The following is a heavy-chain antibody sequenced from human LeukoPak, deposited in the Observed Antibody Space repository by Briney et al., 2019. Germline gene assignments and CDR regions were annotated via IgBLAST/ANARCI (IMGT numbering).Heavy chain of an antibody. J-gene: IGHJ6*04. D-gene: IGHD3-10*02. Sequence: GESLRLSCAASGFTFTTYWMSWVRQAPGKGLEWVANIKQDGSEKYYVDSVKGRFTISRDNAKNSLYLQMNSLRAEDTAVYYCAELGITMIGGVWGKGTTVTISS. CDR1: GFTFTTYW. CDR3: AELGITMIGGV. V-gene: IGHV3-7*01. CDR2: IKQDGSEK.